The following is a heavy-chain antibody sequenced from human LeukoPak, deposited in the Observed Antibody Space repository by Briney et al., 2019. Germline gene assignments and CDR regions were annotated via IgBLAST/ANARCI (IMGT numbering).Heavy chain of an antibody. CDR3: ASGRYFDY. D-gene: IGHD1-26*01. V-gene: IGHV3-48*01. CDR1: GFTFSSYS. CDR2: ISSSSSTI. J-gene: IGHJ4*02. Sequence: PGGSLRLSCAASGFTFSSYSMNWVRRAPGKGLEWVSYISSSSSTIYYADSVKGRFTISRDNAKNSLYLQMNSLRAEDTAVYYCASGRYFDYWGQGTLVTVSS.